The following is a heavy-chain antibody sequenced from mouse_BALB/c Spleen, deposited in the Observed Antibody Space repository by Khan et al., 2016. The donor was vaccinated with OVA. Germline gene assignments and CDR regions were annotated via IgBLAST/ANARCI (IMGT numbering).Heavy chain of an antibody. CDR2: ITPGSGST. V-gene: IGHV1S41*01. D-gene: IGHD1-1*01. CDR1: DYTFTSYW. CDR3: ARTTYYGSVRYASDY. J-gene: IGHJ4*01. Sequence: DLVKPGASLKLSCKASDYTFTSYWMNWIKQRPGQGLEWIGRITPGSGSTYYGEMVKAKTILTVDTSSRTVYMQLFSLSSEDSAVYYCARTTYYGSVRYASDYWGQGTSGTVSS.